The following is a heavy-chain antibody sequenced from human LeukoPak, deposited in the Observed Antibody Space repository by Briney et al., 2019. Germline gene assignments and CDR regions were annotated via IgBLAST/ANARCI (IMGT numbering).Heavy chain of an antibody. D-gene: IGHD3-16*01. CDR1: GGSISSGSYY. V-gene: IGHV4-61*02. Sequence: SQTLSLTCTVSGGSISSGSYYWSWIRQPAGKGLEWIGRIYTSGSTNYNPSLKGRVTISVDMSENQFSLKLSSVTAADTAVYYCARTHDSSAYYFDYWGQGTLVTVSS. CDR2: IYTSGST. CDR3: ARTHDSSAYYFDY. J-gene: IGHJ4*02.